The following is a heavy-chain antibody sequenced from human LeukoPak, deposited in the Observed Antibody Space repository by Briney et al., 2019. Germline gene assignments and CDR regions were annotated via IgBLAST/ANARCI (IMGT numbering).Heavy chain of an antibody. CDR1: SGSISTSNYY. Sequence: SETLSLTCTVSSGSISTSNYYWSWIRQPPGKGLEWIGEINHSGSTNYNPSLKSRVTISVDTSKNQFSLKLSSVTAADTAVYYCARAPTVTIDYWGQGTLVTVSS. V-gene: IGHV4-39*07. CDR2: INHSGST. J-gene: IGHJ4*02. D-gene: IGHD4-11*01. CDR3: ARAPTVTIDY.